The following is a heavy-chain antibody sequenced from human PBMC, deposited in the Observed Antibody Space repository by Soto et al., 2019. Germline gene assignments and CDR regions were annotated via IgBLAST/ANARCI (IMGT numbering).Heavy chain of an antibody. CDR3: TADDAMKKWSPADY. V-gene: IGHV1-24*01. J-gene: IGHJ4*02. Sequence: ASVKVSCKISGHTLTEFSIHWVRQAPGKGLEWMGGFDPEGGEAIYAQKWHGRVTVTEDTVTDTAYMELSGLKIEDTAVYYCTADDAMKKWSPADYWGQGTLVTVSS. CDR1: GHTLTEFS. CDR2: FDPEGGEA. D-gene: IGHD2-8*01.